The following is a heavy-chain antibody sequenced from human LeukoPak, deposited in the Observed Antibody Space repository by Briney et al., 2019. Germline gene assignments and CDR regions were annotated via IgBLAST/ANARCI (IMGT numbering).Heavy chain of an antibody. Sequence: GGSLRLSCAASGFTFSSYAMSWVRQAPGQGLEGVSAISGSGGSTYYADSVKGRFTISRDNSKNTLYLQMNSLRAEDTAVYYCAKMPSIDYYYYYMDVWGKGTTVTVSS. J-gene: IGHJ6*03. CDR1: GFTFSSYA. CDR3: AKMPSIDYYYYYMDV. V-gene: IGHV3-23*01. D-gene: IGHD2-2*01. CDR2: ISGSGGST.